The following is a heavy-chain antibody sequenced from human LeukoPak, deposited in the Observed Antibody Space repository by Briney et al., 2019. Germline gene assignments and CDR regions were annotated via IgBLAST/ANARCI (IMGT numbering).Heavy chain of an antibody. D-gene: IGHD4-17*01. CDR1: GFIFSDHY. CDR2: ISSGGSTI. V-gene: IGHV3-11*04. Sequence: GGSLRLSCAASGFIFSDHYMSWIRQAPGKGLEWVAYISSGGSTIYYADSVKGRFTISRDNAKNSLYLQLNSLRAEDTAVYYCAREGDRDYGTESHFDLWGQGTLVTVSS. J-gene: IGHJ4*02. CDR3: AREGDRDYGTESHFDL.